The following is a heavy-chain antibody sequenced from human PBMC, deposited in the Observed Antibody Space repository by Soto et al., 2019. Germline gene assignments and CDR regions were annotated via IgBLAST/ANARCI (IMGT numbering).Heavy chain of an antibody. J-gene: IGHJ4*02. CDR2: IIPIFGTA. Sequence: SVKVSCKASGGTFSSYAISWVRQAPGQGLEWMGGIIPIFGTANYAQKFQGRVTITADESTSTAYVELSSLRSEDTAVYYCASVLGARGYYFDYWGQGTLVTVSS. V-gene: IGHV1-69*13. CDR1: GGTFSSYA. D-gene: IGHD3-16*01. CDR3: ASVLGARGYYFDY.